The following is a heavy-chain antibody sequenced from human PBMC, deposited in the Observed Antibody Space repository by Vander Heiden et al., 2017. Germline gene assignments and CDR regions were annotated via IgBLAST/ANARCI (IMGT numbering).Heavy chain of an antibody. D-gene: IGHD4-17*01. Sequence: QITLKESGPTLVKPTQTLTLTRSFSVFSLSTSGVGVAWIRQPPGKALEWLALIYWDDDKRYSPSLKSRLTITKDTSKNQVVLTMTNMVPADTATYYCAADHGDYAGFDYWGRGTPVTVSS. CDR1: VFSLSTSGVG. V-gene: IGHV2-5*02. CDR2: IYWDDDK. J-gene: IGHJ4*02. CDR3: AADHGDYAGFDY.